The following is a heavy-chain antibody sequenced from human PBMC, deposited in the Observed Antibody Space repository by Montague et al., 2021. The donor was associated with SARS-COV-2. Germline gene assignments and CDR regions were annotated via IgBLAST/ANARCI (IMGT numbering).Heavy chain of an antibody. CDR1: GGSISSYY. V-gene: IGHV4-59*12. CDR3: ARGGTYHNGMDV. J-gene: IGHJ6*02. Sequence: SETLSLTCTVSGGSISSYYWSWIRQPPGRGLQWIGYISYSGSTNYNPSLKSRVTISVDTSKNHFTLKLSSVTAADTAVYYCARGGTYHNGMDVWGQGTTVAVSS. CDR2: ISYSGST. D-gene: IGHD3-16*01.